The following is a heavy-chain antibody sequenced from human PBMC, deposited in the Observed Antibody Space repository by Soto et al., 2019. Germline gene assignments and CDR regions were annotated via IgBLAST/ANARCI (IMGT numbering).Heavy chain of an antibody. CDR3: ARDRCSGGSCYRTYAFDM. V-gene: IGHV3-21*01. CDR1: GFNFSTYT. D-gene: IGHD2-15*01. Sequence: GGSLRLSCAASGFNFSTYTMNWVRQAPGKGLEWVSSISGNNVYLYYADSVKGRFSISRDNAKNSLTLQMNSLRAEDTAIYYCARDRCSGGSCYRTYAFDMSRQATLVTVS. J-gene: IGHJ3*02. CDR2: ISGNNVYL.